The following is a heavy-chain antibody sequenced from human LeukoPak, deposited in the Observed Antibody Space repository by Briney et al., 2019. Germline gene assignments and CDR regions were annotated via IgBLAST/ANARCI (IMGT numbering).Heavy chain of an antibody. D-gene: IGHD6-13*01. CDR3: ARGHSSSWYSYYYYYMDV. CDR2: MNPNSGNT. CDR1: GYTFISYD. V-gene: IGHV1-8*01. Sequence: ASVKVSCKASGYTFISYDINWVRQATGHGLEWMGWMNPNSGNTDYAQKFQGRVTMTRNTSISTAYMELNSLRSEDMAVYYCARGHSSSWYSYYYYYMDVWGKGTTVTISS. J-gene: IGHJ6*03.